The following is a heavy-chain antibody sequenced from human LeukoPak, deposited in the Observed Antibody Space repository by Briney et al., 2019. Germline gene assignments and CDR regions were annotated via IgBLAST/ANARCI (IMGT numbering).Heavy chain of an antibody. CDR2: TIPILGIA. J-gene: IGHJ3*02. V-gene: IGHV1-69*04. CDR3: VITGDPTGDSSGYYRLKNDAFDI. Sequence: ASVKVSCKSSGGTFSSYAISWVRQAPGQGLEWMGRTIPILGIANYAQKFQGRVKITADKSTSTAYMELSSLRSEDTAVYYCVITGDPTGDSSGYYRLKNDAFDIWGQGTMVTVSS. CDR1: GGTFSSYA. D-gene: IGHD3-22*01.